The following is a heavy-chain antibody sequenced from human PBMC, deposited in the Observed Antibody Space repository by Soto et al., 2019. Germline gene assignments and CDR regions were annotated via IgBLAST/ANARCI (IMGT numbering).Heavy chain of an antibody. D-gene: IGHD6-19*01. Sequence: GGSLRLSCAVSGLTFSSYAMSWVRQGPGKGLEWVSTISGSGGSTYYADSVKGRFTISRDNSKNTLYLQMNSLRAEDTAVYYCAKIIAVASKRNDYWGQGTLVTVSS. J-gene: IGHJ4*02. CDR3: AKIIAVASKRNDY. V-gene: IGHV3-23*01. CDR2: ISGSGGST. CDR1: GLTFSSYA.